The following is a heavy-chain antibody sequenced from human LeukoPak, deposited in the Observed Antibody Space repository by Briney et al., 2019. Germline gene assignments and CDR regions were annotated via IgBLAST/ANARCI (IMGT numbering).Heavy chain of an antibody. CDR1: GFTFSSYE. CDR2: ISWNSGSI. J-gene: IGHJ4*02. V-gene: IGHV3-9*03. Sequence: GGSLRLSCAASGFTFSSYEMNWVRQAPGKGLEWVSGISWNSGSIGYADSVKGRFTISRDNAKNSLYLQMNSLRAEDMALYYCAKGYSGSYFEPFDYWGQGTLVTVSS. CDR3: AKGYSGSYFEPFDY. D-gene: IGHD1-26*01.